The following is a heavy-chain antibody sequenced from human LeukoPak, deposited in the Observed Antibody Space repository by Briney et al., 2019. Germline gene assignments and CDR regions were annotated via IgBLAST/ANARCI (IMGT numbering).Heavy chain of an antibody. Sequence: GGSLRLSCAASGFTFSSYWMSWVRQAPGKGLEWVANIKQDGSEKYYVDSVKGRFTISRDNAKNSLYLQMNSLRGDDTALYYCARASRSSSCYGGACYFYYMDVWGKGTTVTVSS. CDR2: IKQDGSEK. V-gene: IGHV3-7*03. CDR1: GFTFSSYW. J-gene: IGHJ6*03. CDR3: ARASRSSSCYGGACYFYYMDV. D-gene: IGHD2-2*01.